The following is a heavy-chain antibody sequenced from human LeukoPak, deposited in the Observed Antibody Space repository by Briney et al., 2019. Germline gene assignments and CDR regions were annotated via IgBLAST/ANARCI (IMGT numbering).Heavy chain of an antibody. Sequence: ASVKVSCKASGYTFISYGISWVRQAPGQGLEWMGWISAYNGNTNYAQKLQGRVTMTTDTSTSTAYMELRSLRSDDTAVYYCAISERHYYDSSGYFRWGQGTLVTVSS. J-gene: IGHJ4*02. D-gene: IGHD3-22*01. V-gene: IGHV1-18*01. CDR1: GYTFISYG. CDR2: ISAYNGNT. CDR3: AISERHYYDSSGYFR.